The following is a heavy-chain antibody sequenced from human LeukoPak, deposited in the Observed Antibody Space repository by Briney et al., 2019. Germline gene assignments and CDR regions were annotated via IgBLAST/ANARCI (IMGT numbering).Heavy chain of an antibody. CDR3: AREGFWYYYGSGSYYSYMDV. D-gene: IGHD3-10*01. V-gene: IGHV3-23*01. J-gene: IGHJ6*03. Sequence: GGSLRLSCAASGFTFGSYAMTWVRQAPGKGLEWVSAISRSGGSTYYADSVKGRFTISRDNAKNSLYLQMNSLRAEDTAVYYCAREGFWYYYGSGSYYSYMDVWGKGTTVTVSS. CDR2: ISRSGGST. CDR1: GFTFGSYA.